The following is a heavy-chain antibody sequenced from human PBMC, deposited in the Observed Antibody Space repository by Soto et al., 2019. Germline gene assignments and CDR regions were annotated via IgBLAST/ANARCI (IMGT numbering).Heavy chain of an antibody. CDR2: IGTAGET. V-gene: IGHV3-13*01. J-gene: IGHJ6*04. CDR1: GFTFSSYD. CDR3: ARDVNADGQSLQDPNYYMYYCMDG. D-gene: IGHD2-15*01. Sequence: GGSLRLSCAASGFTFSSYDMHWVRQATGKGLEWVSAIGTAGETYYPGSVKGCLTISRENTNDSLSFQMNSLRARDTAMYYSARDVNADGQSLQDPNYYMYYCMDGWGEGTTLTVSS.